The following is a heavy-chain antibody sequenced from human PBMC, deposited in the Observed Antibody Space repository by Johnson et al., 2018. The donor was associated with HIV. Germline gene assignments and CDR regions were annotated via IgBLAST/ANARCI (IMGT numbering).Heavy chain of an antibody. V-gene: IGHV3-30-3*01. J-gene: IGHJ3*02. CDR1: GFTFSSYT. Sequence: QVQLVESGGGVVQPGRSLRLSCVASGFTFSSYTMHWVRQAPGKGLEWVAVISYDGSNKYYADSVKGRFTISRDNSKNTLYLQMNSLKAEDTAVYYCARDDVRYYKFWSGSGRSFDIWGQGTMVTVSS. CDR3: ARDDVRYYKFWSGSGRSFDI. D-gene: IGHD3-3*01. CDR2: ISYDGSNK.